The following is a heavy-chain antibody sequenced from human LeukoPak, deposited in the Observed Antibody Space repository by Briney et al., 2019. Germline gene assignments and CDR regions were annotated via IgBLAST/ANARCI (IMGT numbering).Heavy chain of an antibody. Sequence: ASVKVSCKASGYTFSSYGITWVRQAPGQGLEWMGWINPNSGGTNYAQKFQGRVTMTRDTSISTAYMELSRLRSDDTAVYYCARDGFVGYLDPQPHYYDSSGYDYWGQGTLVTVSS. J-gene: IGHJ4*02. CDR3: ARDGFVGYLDPQPHYYDSSGYDY. CDR1: GYTFSSYG. CDR2: INPNSGGT. V-gene: IGHV1-2*02. D-gene: IGHD3-22*01.